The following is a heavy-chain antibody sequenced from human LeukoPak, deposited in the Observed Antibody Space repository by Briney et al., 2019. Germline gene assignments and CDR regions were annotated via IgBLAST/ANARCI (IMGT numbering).Heavy chain of an antibody. CDR1: GGSISSYY. D-gene: IGHD6-19*01. Sequence: SETLSLTCAVSGGSISSYYWSWIRQSAGKGLEWIGRIYKNGGTYYNPSLKSRVTMSVDTSKNQFSLKLNSVTAADTALYYCARDREWLIPGYFDLWGRGSLVTVSS. V-gene: IGHV4-4*07. CDR3: ARDREWLIPGYFDL. CDR2: IYKNGGT. J-gene: IGHJ2*01.